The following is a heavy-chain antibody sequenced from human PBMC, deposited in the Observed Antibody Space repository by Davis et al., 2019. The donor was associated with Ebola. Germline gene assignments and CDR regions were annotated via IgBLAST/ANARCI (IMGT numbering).Heavy chain of an antibody. CDR1: GYTFTSYY. CDR3: ARARREQQLVGSNWFDP. J-gene: IGHJ5*02. Sequence: AASVKVSCKASGYTFTSYYMHWVRQAPGQGLEWMGIINPSGGSTSYAQKFQGRVTMTRDTSTSTVYMELSRLRSDDTAVYYCARARREQQLVGSNWFDPWGQGTLVTVSS. D-gene: IGHD6-13*01. V-gene: IGHV1-46*01. CDR2: INPSGGST.